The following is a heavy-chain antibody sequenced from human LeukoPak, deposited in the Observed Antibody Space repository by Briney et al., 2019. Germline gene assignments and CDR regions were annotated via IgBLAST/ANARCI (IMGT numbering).Heavy chain of an antibody. Sequence: SETLSLTCTVSGASISSTTYYWGWIRQPPRKGLEWIASIYYSGNTYYNPSLNSRVTMSVDTSKNQFSLKLSSVTAADTAVYYCARLRYDILTGYCDNWGQGTLVTVSS. V-gene: IGHV4-39*01. D-gene: IGHD3-9*01. CDR1: GASISSTTYY. J-gene: IGHJ4*02. CDR2: IYYSGNT. CDR3: ARLRYDILTGYCDN.